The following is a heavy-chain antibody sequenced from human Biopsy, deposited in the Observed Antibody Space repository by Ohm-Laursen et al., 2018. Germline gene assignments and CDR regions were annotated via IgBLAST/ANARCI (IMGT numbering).Heavy chain of an antibody. Sequence: SVKVSCKAPEGTLSNYGVNWVRQAPGQGPEWLGGNIPILGTGNYAHQFQDRVTVVADTSTSTATMELRSLRSDDTAVYYCATKLTGYFHHWGQGTLVIVSS. CDR1: EGTLSNYG. CDR3: ATKLTGYFHH. D-gene: IGHD3-9*01. V-gene: IGHV1-69*06. J-gene: IGHJ1*01. CDR2: NIPILGTG.